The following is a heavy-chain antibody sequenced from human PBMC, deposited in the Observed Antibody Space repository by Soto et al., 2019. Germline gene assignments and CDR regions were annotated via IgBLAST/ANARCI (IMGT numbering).Heavy chain of an antibody. D-gene: IGHD2-2*01. CDR2: ISSSSIYI. Sequence: GGSLRLSCVVSGFTYSSYSMNWVRQAQGKGLEWVSSISSSSIYIYYADSVRGRFTISRDNAKNSLSLQMNSLRAEETAVYYCGRIRDYCSSSSCSYPFDFWGQGTLVTVSS. J-gene: IGHJ4*02. CDR1: GFTYSSYS. V-gene: IGHV3-21*01. CDR3: GRIRDYCSSSSCSYPFDF.